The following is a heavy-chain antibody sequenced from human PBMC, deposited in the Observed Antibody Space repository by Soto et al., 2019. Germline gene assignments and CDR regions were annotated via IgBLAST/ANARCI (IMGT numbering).Heavy chain of an antibody. D-gene: IGHD1-26*01. Sequence: EVQLVQSGAEVKKPGESLKIFCKGSGYSFSSYWIGWVRQMPGKGLEWMGIIYPGDSDTRYSPSFQGQVTISADKSISTAYLQWSSPKASDSAMYFCAYASISGREDAFDIWGQGTMVTVSS. J-gene: IGHJ3*02. CDR3: AYASISGREDAFDI. CDR2: IYPGDSDT. V-gene: IGHV5-51*01. CDR1: GYSFSSYW.